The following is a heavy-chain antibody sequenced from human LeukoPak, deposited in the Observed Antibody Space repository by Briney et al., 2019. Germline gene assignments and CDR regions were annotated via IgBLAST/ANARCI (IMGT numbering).Heavy chain of an antibody. CDR3: ATTGAADGN. CDR1: GGSFSGYY. Sequence: SETLSLTCAVYGGSFSGYYWSWIRQPPGKGLEWIGEINHSGSTNYNPSLKSRVTISVDTSKNQFSLKLSSVTAADTAVYYCATTGAADGNWGQGTLVTVSS. CDR2: INHSGST. D-gene: IGHD3-10*01. V-gene: IGHV4-34*01. J-gene: IGHJ4*02.